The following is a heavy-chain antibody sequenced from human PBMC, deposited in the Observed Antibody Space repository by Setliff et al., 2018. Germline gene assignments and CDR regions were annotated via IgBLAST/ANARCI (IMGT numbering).Heavy chain of an antibody. Sequence: GASVKVSCKASGYTFTTYYMHWVRQAPGQGLGWMGVINPGDGSTTYAQKFQGRVKMTRDTSTNTVYMQLNSLRFEDRAVYYCARENTAKNFWGEESDYWGQGTLVTVSS. V-gene: IGHV1-46*01. D-gene: IGHD3-3*01. CDR1: GYTFTTYY. CDR3: ARENTAKNFWGEESDY. J-gene: IGHJ4*02. CDR2: INPGDGST.